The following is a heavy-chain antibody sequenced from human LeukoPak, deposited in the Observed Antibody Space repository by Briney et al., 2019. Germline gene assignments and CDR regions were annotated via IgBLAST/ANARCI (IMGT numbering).Heavy chain of an antibody. V-gene: IGHV3-30*04. CDR2: ISYDGSNK. Sequence: GRSLRLSCAASGFTFSSYAMHWVRQAPGKGLEWVAVISYDGSNKYYADSVKGRFTISRDNSKNTLYLQMNSLRAEDTAVYYCASLVIPYYFDYWGQGTLVTVSS. J-gene: IGHJ4*02. CDR3: ASLVIPYYFDY. CDR1: GFTFSSYA.